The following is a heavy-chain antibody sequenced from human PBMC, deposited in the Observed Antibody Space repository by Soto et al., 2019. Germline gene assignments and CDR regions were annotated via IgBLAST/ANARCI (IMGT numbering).Heavy chain of an antibody. D-gene: IGHD3-10*01. CDR2: INGDGSST. CDR1: GFTFTTYW. J-gene: IGHJ2*01. Sequence: EVQLVESGGGLVEPGGSLRLSCAASGFTFTTYWMHWIRRVPGKGLVWVSRINGDGSSTAYAGSVQGRFTISRDNAKSTLYLQMNSLRDEDTAVYYCAREVGSYYLPIDLWGRGTLVTVSS. V-gene: IGHV3-74*01. CDR3: AREVGSYYLPIDL.